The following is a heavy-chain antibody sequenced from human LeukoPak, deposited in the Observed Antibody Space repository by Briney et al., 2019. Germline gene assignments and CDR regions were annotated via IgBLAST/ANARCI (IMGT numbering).Heavy chain of an antibody. D-gene: IGHD6-19*01. V-gene: IGHV3-23*01. CDR3: ARAAVAVWFDP. CDR2: ISGSVGTI. Sequence: GGSLRLSCAASGFTFSSYGMSWVRQAPGKGLEWVSSISGSVGTIYYADSVKGRFTISRDNAKNSPYLQMNSLRAEDTAVYYCARAAVAVWFDPWGQGTLVTVSS. CDR1: GFTFSSYG. J-gene: IGHJ5*02.